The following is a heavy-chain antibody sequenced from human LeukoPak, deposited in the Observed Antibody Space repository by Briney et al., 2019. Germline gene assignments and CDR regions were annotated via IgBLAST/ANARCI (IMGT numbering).Heavy chain of an antibody. CDR3: AKKWGVGTTTLDYFDY. CDR1: GFTFSSYA. D-gene: IGHD1-26*01. Sequence: PGGSLRLSCAASGFTFSSYAMSWVRQAPGTGLEWVSGISGSGDNTYYADSVKGRFTISRDNPKNTLYLQMNGLTDEDTAIYYCAKKWGVGTTTLDYFDYWGQGTLVTVSS. V-gene: IGHV3-23*01. CDR2: ISGSGDNT. J-gene: IGHJ4*02.